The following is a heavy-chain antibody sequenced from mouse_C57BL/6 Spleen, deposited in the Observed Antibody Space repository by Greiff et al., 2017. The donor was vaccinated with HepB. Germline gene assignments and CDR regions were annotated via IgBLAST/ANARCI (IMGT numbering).Heavy chain of an antibody. CDR1: GYTFTSYW. J-gene: IGHJ2*01. CDR3: ARRIHYGSSWGDY. D-gene: IGHD1-1*01. V-gene: IGHV1-69*01. CDR2: IDPSDSYT. Sequence: QVHVKQPGAELVMPGASVKLSCKASGYTFTSYWMHWVKQRPGQGLEWIGEIDPSDSYTNYNQKFKGKSTLTVDKSSSTAYMQLSSLTSEDSAVYYCARRIHYGSSWGDYWGQGTTLTVSS.